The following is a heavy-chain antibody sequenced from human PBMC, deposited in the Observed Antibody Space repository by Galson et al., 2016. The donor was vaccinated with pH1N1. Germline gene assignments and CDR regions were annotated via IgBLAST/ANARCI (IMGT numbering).Heavy chain of an antibody. CDR3: ARDLGWWVAYMDV. J-gene: IGHJ6*03. Sequence: SVKVSCKASGYTFTSYGINWVRQAPGQGLEWMGWISAYNGNTNYAQKLQGRVTMTTDTSTTTAYMELRSLRSDDTAAYYCARDLGWWVAYMDVWGKGTTVTVSS. D-gene: IGHD2-15*01. CDR1: GYTFTSYG. CDR2: ISAYNGNT. V-gene: IGHV1-18*01.